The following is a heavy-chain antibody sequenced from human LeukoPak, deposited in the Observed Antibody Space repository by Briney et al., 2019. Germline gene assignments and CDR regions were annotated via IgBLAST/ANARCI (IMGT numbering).Heavy chain of an antibody. CDR2: ISGSGGST. CDR3: AKEYYYDSSGYSPPYFDY. V-gene: IGHV3-23*01. CDR1: GFTFSIYA. D-gene: IGHD3-22*01. J-gene: IGHJ4*02. Sequence: GGSLRLSCATSGFTFSIYAMTWVRQAPGKGLEWVSTISGSGGSTYYADSVKGRFTISRDNSKNTLYLQMNRLRAEDTAVYYCAKEYYYDSSGYSPPYFDYWGQGTLVTVSS.